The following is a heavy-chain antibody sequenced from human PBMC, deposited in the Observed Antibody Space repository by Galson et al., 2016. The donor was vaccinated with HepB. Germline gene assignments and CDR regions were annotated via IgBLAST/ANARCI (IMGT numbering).Heavy chain of an antibody. CDR1: RYSFTSYW. V-gene: IGHV5-10-1*01. J-gene: IGHJ6*02. CDR2: IDPSDSYT. CDR3: ARQHNRSFSSGWLHYGTDV. Sequence: QSGAEVKKPGESLRISCKGSRYSFTSYWINWVRQMPGKGLEWMGRIDPSDSYTNYSPSFQGHITISADMSIDTAYLRWSSLEASDTAIYYCARQHNRSFSSGWLHYGTDVWGQGTTVTVSS. D-gene: IGHD6-19*01.